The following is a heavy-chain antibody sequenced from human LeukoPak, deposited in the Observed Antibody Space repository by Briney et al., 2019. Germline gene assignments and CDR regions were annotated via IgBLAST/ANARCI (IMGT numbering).Heavy chain of an antibody. D-gene: IGHD6-19*01. V-gene: IGHV3-11*01. J-gene: IGHJ4*02. CDR1: GFSFSDNY. CDR2: ISSSGSTL. CDR3: ARGYSSDYYFDS. Sequence: SGGSLRLSCAASGFSFSDNYMSWILQAPGKGLEWVSYISSSGSTLYYADSVKGRFTISRDNAKNSLYLQLNSLRAEDTAVYYCARGYSSDYYFDSWGQGTLVTVSS.